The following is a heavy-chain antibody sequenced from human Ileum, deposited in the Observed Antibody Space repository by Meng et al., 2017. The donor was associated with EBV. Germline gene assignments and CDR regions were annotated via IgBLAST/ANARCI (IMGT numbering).Heavy chain of an antibody. CDR2: IYYSGRT. Sequence: LPRQESGPWLVEPSETLSLTRTVSGGPINSSSYYWGWIRQPPGKGLEWIGSIYYSGRTYYNPSLKSRVTISVDTSKNQFSLKLSSVTAADTAVYYCARPIAAAGWFDPWGQGTLVTVSS. V-gene: IGHV4-39*01. CDR1: GGPINSSSYY. D-gene: IGHD6-13*01. CDR3: ARPIAAAGWFDP. J-gene: IGHJ5*02.